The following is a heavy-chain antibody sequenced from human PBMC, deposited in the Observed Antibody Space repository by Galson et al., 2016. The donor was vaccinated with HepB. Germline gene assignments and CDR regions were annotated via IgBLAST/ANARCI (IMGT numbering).Heavy chain of an antibody. CDR2: MDPNSGNT. V-gene: IGHV1-8*01. J-gene: IGHJ2*01. CDR3: ARGRGPRKSFTGVSPWYFAL. D-gene: IGHD4-23*01. CDR1: GYTFTNND. Sequence: SVKVSCKASGYTFTNNDINWVRQATGQGLEWMGWMDPNSGNTGYTQKFQGRVTMTRNTSINTAYMELSSLRSEDTAVYYCARGRGPRKSFTGVSPWYFALWGRGTLVTVTS.